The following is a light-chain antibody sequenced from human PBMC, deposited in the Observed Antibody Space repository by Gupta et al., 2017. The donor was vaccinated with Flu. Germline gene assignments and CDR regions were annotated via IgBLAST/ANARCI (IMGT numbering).Light chain of an antibody. CDR3: AAWDDSLNDVV. CDR2: KNN. Sequence: QSVLTQPPSASGTPGPRVTISCSGSNSNIGSNTVNWYQQFPGTAPKLLIFKNNQRPSGVPDRFSDSKSGTSASLAISGLQSEDEADYYCAAWDDSLNDVVFGGGTKLTVL. V-gene: IGLV1-44*01. J-gene: IGLJ2*01. CDR1: NSNIGSNT.